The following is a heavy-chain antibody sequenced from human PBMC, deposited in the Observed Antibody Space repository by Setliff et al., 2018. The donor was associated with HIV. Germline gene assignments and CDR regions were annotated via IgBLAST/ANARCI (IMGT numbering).Heavy chain of an antibody. CDR2: INPVGRND. CDR3: ARESLNLGELSSNPDASDI. J-gene: IGHJ3*02. V-gene: IGHV4-34*04. D-gene: IGHD3-16*02. Sequence: SETLSLTCAVYGGSISGYYWSWIRQPPGKGLEWIGEINPVGRNDNYNPSLNNRAAIVLDTSKNQFSLWLTSVTAADTAVYYCARESLNLGELSSNPDASDIWGQGTMVTVSS. CDR1: GGSISGYY.